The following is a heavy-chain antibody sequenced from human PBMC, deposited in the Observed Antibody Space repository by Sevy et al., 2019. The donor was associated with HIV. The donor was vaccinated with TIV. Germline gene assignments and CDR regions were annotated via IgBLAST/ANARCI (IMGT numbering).Heavy chain of an antibody. D-gene: IGHD2-21*02. J-gene: IGHJ4*02. CDR3: TRRASRVYGDHLNLY. Sequence: GGSLRLSCTASGFTFGDYAMSWFRQAPGRGLEWVGFIRSETYGETTEHAASVKGRFTVSRDDSKSIVYLQMNSLKTEDTAVYYCTRRASRVYGDHLNLYWGQGTLVIVSS. V-gene: IGHV3-49*03. CDR2: IRSETYGETT. CDR1: GFTFGDYA.